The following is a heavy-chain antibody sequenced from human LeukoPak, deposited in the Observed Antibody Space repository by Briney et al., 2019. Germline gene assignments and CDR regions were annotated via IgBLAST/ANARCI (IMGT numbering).Heavy chain of an antibody. CDR1: GGSIGSHY. J-gene: IGHJ4*02. V-gene: IGHV4-59*11. CDR3: ARLAMVRGVISMSFDY. Sequence: SETLFLTCTVSGGSIGSHYWTWIRQTPGKGLEWIGYVYDIGSTKYNPSLKSRVTISVDTSKNQFSLRLSSVTAADTAVYYCARLAMVRGVISMSFDYWGQGTLVTVSS. D-gene: IGHD3-10*01. CDR2: VYDIGST.